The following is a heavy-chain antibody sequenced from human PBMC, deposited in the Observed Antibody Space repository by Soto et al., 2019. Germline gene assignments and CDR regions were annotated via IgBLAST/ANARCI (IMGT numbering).Heavy chain of an antibody. Sequence: QVQLGESGGGVVQPGKSLRLSCVGSGFTFGNYAMYWVLQAPGKGLEWVAFISYDGSKRYHADSVKGQFTISRDNARNTLYLQMDRLRPEDTAVYYCAKGGGAPGYPIDYWGLGTLVTVSS. CDR2: ISYDGSKR. D-gene: IGHD3-9*01. V-gene: IGHV3-30*18. CDR1: GFTFGNYA. CDR3: AKGGGAPGYPIDY. J-gene: IGHJ4*02.